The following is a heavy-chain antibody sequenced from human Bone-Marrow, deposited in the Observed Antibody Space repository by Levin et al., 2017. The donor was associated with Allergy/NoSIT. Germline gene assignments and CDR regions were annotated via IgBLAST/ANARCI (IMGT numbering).Heavy chain of an antibody. CDR1: GFTVSNNY. J-gene: IGHJ4*02. CDR2: IYSDGTI. D-gene: IGHD3-16*01. V-gene: IGHV3-53*01. CDR3: AGGPRRSY. Sequence: PSETLSLTCAVSGFTVSNNYMSWVRQAPGKGLEWVSLIYSDGTIDYADSVKGRFTISRDNSKNTLSLQMNSLTADDTAVYYCAGGPRRSYWGQGTLVTVSS.